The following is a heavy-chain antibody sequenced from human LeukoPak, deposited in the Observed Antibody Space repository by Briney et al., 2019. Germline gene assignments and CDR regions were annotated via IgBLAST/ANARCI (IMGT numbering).Heavy chain of an antibody. CDR1: GFTFSSYG. J-gene: IGHJ4*02. CDR3: SRDLRGRDDY. CDR2: INTGGSTT. D-gene: IGHD5-24*01. V-gene: IGHV3-74*01. Sequence: GGSLRLSCAASGFTFSSYGMHWVRQALGKGLVWVSRINTGGSTTDYADSVKGRFTISRDNAKNTLYLQMNSLRAEDTAVYYCSRDLRGRDDYWGQGILVIVSS.